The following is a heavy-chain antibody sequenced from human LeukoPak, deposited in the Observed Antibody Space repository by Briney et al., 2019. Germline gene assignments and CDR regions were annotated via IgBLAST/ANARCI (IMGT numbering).Heavy chain of an antibody. D-gene: IGHD3-3*01. CDR2: ISPVKNTI. J-gene: IGHJ4*02. V-gene: IGHV3-48*01. CDR1: GFTFSSYS. Sequence: GGSLRLSCAASGFTFSSYSMNWVRQTPGKGLEWISYISPVKNTIYYADSVKGRFTISRDDAKNSLDLQMNSLRAEDTAVYYCARESDRHHDLWSGYLALDYWGQGTRVTVSS. CDR3: ARESDRHHDLWSGYLALDY.